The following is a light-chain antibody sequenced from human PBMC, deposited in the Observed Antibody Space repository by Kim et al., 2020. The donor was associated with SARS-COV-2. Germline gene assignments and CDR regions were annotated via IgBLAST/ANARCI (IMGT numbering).Light chain of an antibody. CDR3: NSRDSNDNVV. J-gene: IGLJ2*01. V-gene: IGLV3-19*01. CDR1: SLRSYY. CDR2: GKN. Sequence: VALGQTVRIKCQGESLRSYYATWYQQKPGQAPVLVIYGKNNRPSGIPDRFSGSSSGNTASLTITGTQAGDEADYYCNSRDSNDNVVFGGGTQLTVL.